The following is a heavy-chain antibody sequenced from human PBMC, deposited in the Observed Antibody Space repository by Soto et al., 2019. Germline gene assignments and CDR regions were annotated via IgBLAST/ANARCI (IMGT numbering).Heavy chain of an antibody. V-gene: IGHV6-1*01. D-gene: IGHD6-13*01. CDR2: TYYRSKWYN. CDR3: ARDGSSRPGVYSSSWYYFDY. J-gene: IGHJ4*02. Sequence: SETLSLTCAISGDSVSSNSAAWNWIRQSPSRGLEWLGRTYYRSKWYNDYAVSVKSRITINPDTSKNQFSLQLNSVTPEDTAVYYCARDGSSRPGVYSSSWYYFDYWGQGTLVTVSS. CDR1: GDSVSSNSAA.